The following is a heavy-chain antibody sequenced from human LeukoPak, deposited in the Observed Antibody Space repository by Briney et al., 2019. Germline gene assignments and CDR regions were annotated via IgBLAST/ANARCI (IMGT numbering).Heavy chain of an antibody. CDR1: GYSISSGYY. Sequence: SETLSLTCAVSGYSISSGYYWGWIRQPPGKGLEWIGSIYHSGSTYYNPSLKSRVTISVDTSKNQFSLKLSSVTAADTAVYYCARVRSHSSSWYGNHHFDYWGQGTLVTVSS. CDR3: ARVRSHSSSWYGNHHFDY. D-gene: IGHD6-13*01. J-gene: IGHJ4*02. CDR2: IYHSGST. V-gene: IGHV4-38-2*01.